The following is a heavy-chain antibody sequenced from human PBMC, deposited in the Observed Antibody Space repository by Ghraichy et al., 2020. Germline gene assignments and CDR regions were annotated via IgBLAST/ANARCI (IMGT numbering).Heavy chain of an antibody. CDR3: ACQWQWELPDAFDI. CDR1: GYSFTSYW. D-gene: IGHD1-26*01. Sequence: GGSLNISCKGSGYSFTSYWISWVRQMPGKGLEWMGRIDPSDSYTNYSPSFQGHVTISADKSISTAYLQWSSLKASDTAMYYCACQWQWELPDAFDIWGQGTMVTVSS. J-gene: IGHJ3*02. CDR2: IDPSDSYT. V-gene: IGHV5-10-1*01.